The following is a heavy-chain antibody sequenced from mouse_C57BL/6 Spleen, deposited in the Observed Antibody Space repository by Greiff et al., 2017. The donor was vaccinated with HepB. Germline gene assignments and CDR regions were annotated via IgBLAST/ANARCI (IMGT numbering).Heavy chain of an antibody. D-gene: IGHD2-1*01. CDR2: IHPNSGST. Sequence: VQLQQPGAELVKPGASVKLSCKASGYTFTSYWMHWVKQRPGQGLEWIGMIHPNSGSTNYNEKFKSKATLTVDKSSSTAYMQLSSLTSEDSAVYYCASIYYGNGGVAMDYWGQGTSVTVSS. J-gene: IGHJ4*01. CDR3: ASIYYGNGGVAMDY. CDR1: GYTFTSYW. V-gene: IGHV1-64*01.